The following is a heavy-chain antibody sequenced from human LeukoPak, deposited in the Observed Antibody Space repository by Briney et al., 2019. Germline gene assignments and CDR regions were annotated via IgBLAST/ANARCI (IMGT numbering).Heavy chain of an antibody. V-gene: IGHV4-61*09. CDR2: IYTSGST. CDR1: GGSISSGSYY. D-gene: IGHD6-25*01. J-gene: IGHJ3*02. Sequence: SETLSLTCTVSGGSISSGSYYWRWIRQPAGKGLEWIGHIYTSGSTNYNPSLESRVTISVDTSKNQFSLTLSSVTAADTAVYYCARIAAPNAFDIWGQGTMVTVSS. CDR3: ARIAAPNAFDI.